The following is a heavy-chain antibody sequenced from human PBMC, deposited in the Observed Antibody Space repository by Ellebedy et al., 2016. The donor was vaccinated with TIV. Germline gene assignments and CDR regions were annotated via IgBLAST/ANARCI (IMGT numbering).Heavy chain of an antibody. CDR3: ARGYCSSTSCPAYYYYMDV. V-gene: IGHV1-69*13. Sequence: SVKVSCXASGGTFSSYAISWVRQAPGQGLEWMGGIIPIFGTANYAQKFQGRVTITADESTSTAYMELSSLRSEDTAVYYCARGYCSSTSCPAYYYYMDVWGKGTTVTVSS. CDR2: IIPIFGTA. CDR1: GGTFSSYA. J-gene: IGHJ6*03. D-gene: IGHD2-2*01.